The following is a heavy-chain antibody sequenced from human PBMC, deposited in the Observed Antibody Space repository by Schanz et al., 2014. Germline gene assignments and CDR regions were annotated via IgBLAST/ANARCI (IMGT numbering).Heavy chain of an antibody. J-gene: IGHJ6*03. CDR3: ARVHSTSLERGSHYYMDV. CDR2: ITYSGGT. V-gene: IGHV4-59*01. D-gene: IGHD2-2*01. Sequence: QVQLQQWGAGLLKPSETLPLTRRIVYGGSISSYYWSWIRQSPGKGPEWIGYITYSGGTNHNASLKSRVTIPVDTAKNQFALKVTSVTAADTAIYYCARVHSTSLERGSHYYMDVWGKGTTVTVSS. CDR1: GGSISSYY.